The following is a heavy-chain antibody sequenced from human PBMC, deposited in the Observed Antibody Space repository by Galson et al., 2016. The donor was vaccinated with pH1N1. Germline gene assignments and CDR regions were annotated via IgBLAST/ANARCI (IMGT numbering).Heavy chain of an antibody. CDR2: INQGGSER. V-gene: IGHV3-7*03. D-gene: IGHD2-21*02. CDR3: VRKIGGDSSY. CDR1: GFTLSNFW. Sequence: SLRLSCAASGFTLSNFWMSWVRQAPGKGLEWVANINQGGSERHYVDSVKGRFTISRDNAKNSMYLQINSLRAEDTAVYYCVRKIGGDSSYWGQGVLVTVSS. J-gene: IGHJ4*02.